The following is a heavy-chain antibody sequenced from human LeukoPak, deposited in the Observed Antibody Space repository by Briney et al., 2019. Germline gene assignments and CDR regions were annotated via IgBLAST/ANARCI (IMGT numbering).Heavy chain of an antibody. CDR1: GFSFSSYA. CDR3: AKVFSIVGATTFDY. Sequence: GGSLRLSCAASGFSFSSYAMSWGRQGPGEGLGWVSAISGSGGSTYYADSVKGRFTISRDNSKNTLYLQMNSLRAEDTAVYYCAKVFSIVGATTFDYWGQGTLVTVSS. J-gene: IGHJ4*02. CDR2: ISGSGGST. V-gene: IGHV3-23*01. D-gene: IGHD1-26*01.